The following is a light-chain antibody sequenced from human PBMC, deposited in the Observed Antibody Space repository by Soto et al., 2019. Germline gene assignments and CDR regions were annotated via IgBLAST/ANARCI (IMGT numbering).Light chain of an antibody. CDR1: SSNIGSNY. J-gene: IGLJ3*02. Sequence: QSVLTQPPSASGTPGQRVTISCSGSSSNIGSNYVYWYQQLPGTAPKLLIYRNNQRPSGVPDRFSGSKSGTSASLAISGLRAEDEAEYYCAAWDDSLSVWGFGGGTQLTVL. V-gene: IGLV1-47*01. CDR3: AAWDDSLSVWG. CDR2: RNN.